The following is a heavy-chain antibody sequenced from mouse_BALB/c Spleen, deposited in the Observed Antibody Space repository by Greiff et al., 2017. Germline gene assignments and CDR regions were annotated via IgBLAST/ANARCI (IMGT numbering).Heavy chain of an antibody. D-gene: IGHD2-1*01. CDR3: ARYEIGNYYFDY. CDR2: ISYSGST. Sequence: EVQLVESGPSLVKPSQTLSLTCSVTGDSITSGYWNWIRKFPGNKLEYMGYISYSGSTYYNPSLKSRISITRDTSKNQYYLQLNSVTTEDTATYYCARYEIGNYYFDYWGQGTTLTVSS. CDR1: GDSITSGY. J-gene: IGHJ2*01. V-gene: IGHV3-8*02.